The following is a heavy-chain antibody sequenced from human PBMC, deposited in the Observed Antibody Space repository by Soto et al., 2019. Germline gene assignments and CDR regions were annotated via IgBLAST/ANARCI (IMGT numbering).Heavy chain of an antibody. V-gene: IGHV1-18*04. CDR2: ISAYNGNT. J-gene: IGHJ6*02. D-gene: IGHD6-6*01. CDR1: GYTFTSYG. CDR3: ARYSSSFVYYYYGMDV. Sequence: GASVKVSCKASGYTFTSYGISWVRQAPGQGLEWMGWISAYNGNTNYAQKLQGRVTMTTDTSTSTAYMELRSLRSDDTAVYYCARYSSSFVYYYYGMDVWGQGTTVTVSS.